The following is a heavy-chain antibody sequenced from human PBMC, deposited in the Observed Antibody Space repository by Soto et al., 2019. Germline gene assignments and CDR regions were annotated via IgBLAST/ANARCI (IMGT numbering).Heavy chain of an antibody. V-gene: IGHV3-33*01. CDR1: GFTFSSYG. D-gene: IGHD4-4*01. CDR3: ARDGSVTTIAYYYYGMDV. CDR2: IWYDGSNK. J-gene: IGHJ6*02. Sequence: ESGGGVVQPGRSLRLSCAASGFTFSSYGMHWVRQAPGKGLEWVAVIWYDGSNKYYADSVKGRFTISRDNSKNTLYLQMNSLRAEDTAVHYCARDGSVTTIAYYYYGMDVWGQGTTVTVSS.